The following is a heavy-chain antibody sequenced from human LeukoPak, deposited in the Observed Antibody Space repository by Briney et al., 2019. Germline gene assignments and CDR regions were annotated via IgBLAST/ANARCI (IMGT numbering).Heavy chain of an antibody. V-gene: IGHV1-46*01. D-gene: IGHD4-17*01. CDR1: GYTFTSYY. J-gene: IGHJ6*02. CDR2: INPSGGST. Sequence: AASVKVSCKASGYTFTSYYMHWVRQAPGQGLEWMGIINPSGGSTNYAQKFQGRVTMTRDTSTSTVYMELSSLRSEDTAVYYCARDSPYGPPPYGMDVWGQGTTVTVSS. CDR3: ARDSPYGPPPYGMDV.